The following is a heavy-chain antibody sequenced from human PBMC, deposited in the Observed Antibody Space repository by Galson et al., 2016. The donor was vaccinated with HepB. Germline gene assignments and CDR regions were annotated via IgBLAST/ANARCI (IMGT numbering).Heavy chain of an antibody. CDR2: IRESGGNT. J-gene: IGHJ3*01. Sequence: GSLRLSCAASGFTFSSYAMSWVRKAPGKGLEWVSAIRESGGNTHYADSVKGRFTISRDNTKNTLYLQMNSLRAEDTALYYCAKGVVYSSGWSNAFDVWGQGTMVTVSS. CDR3: AKGVVYSSGWSNAFDV. V-gene: IGHV3-23*01. CDR1: GFTFSSYA. D-gene: IGHD6-19*01.